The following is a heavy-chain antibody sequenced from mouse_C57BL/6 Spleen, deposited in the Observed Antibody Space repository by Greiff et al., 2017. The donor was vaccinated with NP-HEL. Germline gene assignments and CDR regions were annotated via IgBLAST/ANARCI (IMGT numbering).Heavy chain of an antibody. CDR2: IWRGGST. V-gene: IGHV2-5*01. CDR1: GFSLTSYG. J-gene: IGHJ4*01. D-gene: IGHD1-1*01. CDR3: AKDYGSSYDAMDY. Sequence: VQLVESGPGLVQPSQSLSITCTVSGFSLTSYGVHWVRQSPGKGLEWLGVIWRGGSTDYNAAFMSRLSITKDNSKSQVFFKMNSLQADDTAIYYCAKDYGSSYDAMDYWGQGTSVTVSS.